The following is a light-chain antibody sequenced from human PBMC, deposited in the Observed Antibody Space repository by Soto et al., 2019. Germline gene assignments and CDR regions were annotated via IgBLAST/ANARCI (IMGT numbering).Light chain of an antibody. Sequence: QSALTQPASVSGSPGQSITISCTGTSRDVGTYNYVAWYQQHPGKAPKLIIYDVSTRPSGVSNRFSGSKSGNMASLTISGLQADDDADYYCSSFTSSTLDGFGTGTKLTVL. CDR3: SSFTSSTLDG. V-gene: IGLV2-14*01. CDR1: SRDVGTYNY. CDR2: DVS. J-gene: IGLJ1*01.